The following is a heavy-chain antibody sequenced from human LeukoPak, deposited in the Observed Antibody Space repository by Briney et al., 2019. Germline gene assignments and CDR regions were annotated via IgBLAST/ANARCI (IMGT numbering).Heavy chain of an antibody. D-gene: IGHD3-22*01. CDR3: VRDRGWLSNPGYFDY. CDR2: ISSTSSTI. CDR1: RFTFSSYK. V-gene: IGHV3-48*04. J-gene: IGHJ4*02. Sequence: GGSLRVSCAASRFTFSSYKMNRGRQAAGKRLGWGSYISSTSSTIYYADSVKGRFTISRDNAKKSLYLQMNSLRAEDTAVYYCVRDRGWLSNPGYFDYWGRGTLVTVSS.